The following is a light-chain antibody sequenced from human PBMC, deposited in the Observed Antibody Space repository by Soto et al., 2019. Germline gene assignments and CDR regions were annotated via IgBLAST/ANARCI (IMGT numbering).Light chain of an antibody. CDR3: QQTYTTPEIT. J-gene: IGKJ5*01. CDR2: GAS. Sequence: ELVMTQSPATLSVSPGERATLSCRASQTISTNLAWYQQKPGQAPRLLIYGASTRAAGIPARFSGSGSGTDFTLTISSLQPEDFAIYYCQQTYTTPEITFGQGTRLEIK. CDR1: QTISTN. V-gene: IGKV3-15*01.